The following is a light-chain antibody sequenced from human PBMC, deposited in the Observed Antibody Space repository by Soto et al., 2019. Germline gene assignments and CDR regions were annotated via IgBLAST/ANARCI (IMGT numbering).Light chain of an antibody. V-gene: IGKV1-39*01. CDR2: SAS. J-gene: IGKJ2*01. CDR1: QTSNKN. CDR3: QHSFRTPYT. Sequence: DIQMTQSPSSLSASVGHRVTITCRASQTSNKNLNWYQQKPGQAPNLLIYSASDFQSGVPSRFSGSGSGTEFTLTISGLQPEDFATYYCQHSFRTPYTFGQGTDLEI.